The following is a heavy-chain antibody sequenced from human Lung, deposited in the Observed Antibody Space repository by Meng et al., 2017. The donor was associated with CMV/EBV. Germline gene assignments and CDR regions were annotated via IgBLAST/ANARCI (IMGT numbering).Heavy chain of an antibody. CDR3: ARAHYDYVWGSSLYYFDY. Sequence: GESLKISCAVSGFTVSGHHMSWVRQAPGKGLEWVSVIYSGGTTYYADSVKGRFTISRDNAKNSLYLQMNSLRAEDTAVYYCARAHYDYVWGSSLYYFDYWGQGXLVTVSS. CDR1: GFTVSGHH. D-gene: IGHD3-16*01. CDR2: IYSGGTT. J-gene: IGHJ4*02. V-gene: IGHV3-66*01.